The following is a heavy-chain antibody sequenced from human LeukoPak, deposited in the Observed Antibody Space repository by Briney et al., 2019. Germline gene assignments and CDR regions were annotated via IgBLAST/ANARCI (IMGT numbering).Heavy chain of an antibody. Sequence: GGALRLPCAASGFPFNGSDMHWLRQASGKGVEWVGRIRSKANSYATAYAASVKGRFTISRDDSKNTAYLQMNSLKTEDTAVYYCTRLGWNAPWAAHWGQGTLVTVSS. CDR3: TRLGWNAPWAAH. CDR2: IRSKANSYAT. D-gene: IGHD1-1*01. CDR1: GFPFNGSD. V-gene: IGHV3-73*01. J-gene: IGHJ4*02.